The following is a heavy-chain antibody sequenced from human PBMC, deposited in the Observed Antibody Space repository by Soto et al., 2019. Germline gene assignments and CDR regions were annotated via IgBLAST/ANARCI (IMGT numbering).Heavy chain of an antibody. CDR1: GESLRSHS. D-gene: IGHD6-19*01. V-gene: IGHV4-34*01. J-gene: IGHJ6*02. CDR3: AREDSSGWSGGSMDV. CDR2: INHRGST. Sequence: SETLSLTCAVYGESLRSHSWNWIRQPPGKGLEWVGEINHRGSTNYNPSLKSRATISVDTSKNQFSLKLTSVIAADTGVYYCAREDSSGWSGGSMDVWGQGTTVTVSS.